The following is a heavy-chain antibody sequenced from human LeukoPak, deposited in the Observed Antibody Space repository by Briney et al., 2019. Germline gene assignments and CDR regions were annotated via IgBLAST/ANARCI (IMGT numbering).Heavy chain of an antibody. CDR2: INPDGSYT. Sequence: PGGSLRLSCAASGFTFMSNWMHWVRQAPGKGLVWVSRINPDGSYTSYADSAQGRFTISRDNAKNTLYLQMNSLRAEDTAAYYCARDMTGPVDYWGQGTLVTVSS. J-gene: IGHJ4*02. CDR3: ARDMTGPVDY. CDR1: GFTFMSNW. V-gene: IGHV3-74*01. D-gene: IGHD3-9*01.